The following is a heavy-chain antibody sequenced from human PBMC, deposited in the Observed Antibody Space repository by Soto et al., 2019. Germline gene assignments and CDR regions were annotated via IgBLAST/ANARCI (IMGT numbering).Heavy chain of an antibody. Sequence: SQTISLTCALFGDSGSSNSAAWNWIRQSPSRGLAWLGRTCYRPKWHNDYAVSVQSQITINPDTSNNQFSLQLNSVTPEDPAVSYCVRTPASCTLDHWGQGTLVTVS. CDR3: VRTPASCTLDH. D-gene: IGHD6-13*01. V-gene: IGHV6-1*01. J-gene: IGHJ5*02. CDR2: TCYRPKWHN. CDR1: GDSGSSNSAA.